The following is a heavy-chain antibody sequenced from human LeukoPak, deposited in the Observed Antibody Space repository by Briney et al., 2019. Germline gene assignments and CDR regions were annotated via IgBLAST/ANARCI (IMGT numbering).Heavy chain of an antibody. D-gene: IGHD3-16*01. CDR3: ARGLRPGRYFDL. CDR2: INHSGST. Sequence: SETLSLTCTVSGGSISSSSYYWSWIRQPPGKGLEWIGEINHSGSTNYNPSLKSRVTISVDTSKNQSSLKLSSVTAADTAVYYCARGLRPGRYFDLWGRGTLVTVSS. V-gene: IGHV4-39*07. J-gene: IGHJ2*01. CDR1: GGSISSSSYY.